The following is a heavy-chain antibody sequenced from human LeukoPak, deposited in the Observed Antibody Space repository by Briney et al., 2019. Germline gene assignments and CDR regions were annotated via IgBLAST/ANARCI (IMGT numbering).Heavy chain of an antibody. CDR2: INTNTGNP. D-gene: IGHD2-2*01. CDR1: GYTFTSYD. CDR3: ARGYCSSTSCYGGSY. J-gene: IGHJ4*02. Sequence: ASVKVSCKASGYTFTSYDVHWVRQAPGQWLEWMGWINTNTGNPTYAQGFTGRFVFSLDTSVSTAYVQISSLKAEDTAVYYCARGYCSSTSCYGGSYWGQGTLVTVSS. V-gene: IGHV7-4-1*02.